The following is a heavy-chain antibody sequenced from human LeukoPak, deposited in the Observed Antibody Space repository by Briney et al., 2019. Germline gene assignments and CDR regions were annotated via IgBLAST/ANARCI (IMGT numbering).Heavy chain of an antibody. J-gene: IGHJ6*04. V-gene: IGHV3-23*01. D-gene: IGHD3-10*02. CDR2: ISGSSVTT. Sequence: GGSLRLSCAASGFTFRSYVMSWVRQAPGKGLEWVSTISGSSVTTYYADSVKGRFTISRDNAKNSLYLQMNSLRAEDTAVYYCAELGITMIGGVWGKGTTVTISS. CDR1: GFTFRSYV. CDR3: AELGITMIGGV.